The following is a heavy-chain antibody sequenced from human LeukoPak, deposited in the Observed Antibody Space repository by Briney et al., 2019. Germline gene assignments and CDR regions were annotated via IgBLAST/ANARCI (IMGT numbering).Heavy chain of an antibody. CDR2: IWYDGSNK. V-gene: IGHV3-33*06. CDR3: AKVYSSGWYYFYY. Sequence: GGSLRLSCAASGFTFSSYGLHWVRQAPGKGLEWVAVIWYDGSNKYYADSVKGRFTISRDNSKNTLYLQMNSLRAEDTAVYYCAKVYSSGWYYFYYWGQGTLVTVSS. D-gene: IGHD6-19*01. CDR1: GFTFSSYG. J-gene: IGHJ4*02.